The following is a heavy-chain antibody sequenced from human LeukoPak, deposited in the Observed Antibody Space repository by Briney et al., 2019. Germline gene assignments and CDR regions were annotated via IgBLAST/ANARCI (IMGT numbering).Heavy chain of an antibody. CDR3: AREGSGRPLDY. CDR2: MYSSGTT. V-gene: IGHV4-4*07. J-gene: IGHJ4*02. CDR1: GDSISSYY. D-gene: IGHD1-26*01. Sequence: SETLSLTCTVSGDSISSYYWNWIRQPAAKGLEWIGRMYSSGTTHYNPSLKSRATMSVDSSKNQFSLNLSSVTAADTAVYYCAREGSGRPLDYWGQGTLVTVSS.